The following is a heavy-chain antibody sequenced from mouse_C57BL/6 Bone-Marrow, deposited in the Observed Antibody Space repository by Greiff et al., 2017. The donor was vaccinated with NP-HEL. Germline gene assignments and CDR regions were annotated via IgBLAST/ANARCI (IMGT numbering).Heavy chain of an antibody. J-gene: IGHJ4*01. CDR2: ISSGSSTI. CDR3: ARAYYRPYYAMDY. V-gene: IGHV5-17*01. Sequence: EVKVVESGGGLVKPGGSLKLSCAASGFTFSDYGMHWVRQAPEKGLEWVAYISSGSSTIYYADTVKGRFTISRDNAKNTLFLQMTSLRSEDTAMYYCARAYYRPYYAMDYWGQGTSVTVSS. CDR1: GFTFSDYG. D-gene: IGHD2-12*01.